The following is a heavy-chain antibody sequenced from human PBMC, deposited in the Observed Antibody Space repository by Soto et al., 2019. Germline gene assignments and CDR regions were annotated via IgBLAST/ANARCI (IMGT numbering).Heavy chain of an antibody. V-gene: IGHV1-8*01. D-gene: IGHD2-2*01. CDR1: GYTFTSYD. CDR3: ARGGGYCSSTSCYRGWFDP. J-gene: IGHJ5*02. CDR2: MNPNSGNT. Sequence: GASVKVSCKASGYTFTSYDINWVRQATGQGLEWMGWMNPNSGNTGYAQKFQGRVTMNRNTSISTAYMELSSLRSEDTAVYYCARGGGYCSSTSCYRGWFDPWGQGTLVTVSS.